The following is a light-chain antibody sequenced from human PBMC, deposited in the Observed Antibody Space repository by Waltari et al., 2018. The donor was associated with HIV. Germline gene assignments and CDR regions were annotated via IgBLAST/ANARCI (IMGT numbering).Light chain of an antibody. J-gene: IGKJ4*01. V-gene: IGKV1-9*01. CDR2: AAS. CDR3: QQLSSYPLT. CDR1: QGISSY. Sequence: IQLTQSPSPLSASVGDRVTITCRSSQGISSYLAWYQQEPGKVPKLLIYAASTLQSGVPSRFSGSGSGTEFTLTISSLQPEDFATYYCQQLSSYPLTFGGGTKVEIK.